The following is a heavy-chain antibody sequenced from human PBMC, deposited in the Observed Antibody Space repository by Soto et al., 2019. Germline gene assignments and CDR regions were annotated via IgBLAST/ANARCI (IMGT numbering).Heavy chain of an antibody. CDR2: IFYSGST. D-gene: IGHD3-10*01. CDR3: ARDIGSGSYKPYYFDY. V-gene: IGHV4-39*07. Sequence: SETLSLTCTVSGGSISSSSYYWGWIRQPPGKGLEWIGSIFYSGSTYYNPSLKSRVTISVDKSKNQFSLKLSSVTAADTAVYYCARDIGSGSYKPYYFDYWGQGTLVTVSS. J-gene: IGHJ4*02. CDR1: GGSISSSSYY.